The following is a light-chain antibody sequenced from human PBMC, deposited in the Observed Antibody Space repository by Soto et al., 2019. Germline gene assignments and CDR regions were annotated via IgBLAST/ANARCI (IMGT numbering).Light chain of an antibody. CDR3: QQYGSSLFT. Sequence: EIVMTQSPATLSVSPGERATLSCRASQTVFSNLAWYQQKPGQAPRLLIYGASTRATGIPARFSGSGSGTEFTLTISSLQSEDFAVYYCQQYGSSLFTFGPGTKVDIK. CDR1: QTVFSN. V-gene: IGKV3-15*01. CDR2: GAS. J-gene: IGKJ3*01.